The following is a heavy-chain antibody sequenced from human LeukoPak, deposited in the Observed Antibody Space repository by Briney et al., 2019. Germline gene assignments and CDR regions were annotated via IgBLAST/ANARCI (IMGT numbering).Heavy chain of an antibody. CDR1: VCTFSSYA. CDR2: IIPIFGTA. CDR3: ASEAATGYYFDY. V-gene: IGHV1-69*13. J-gene: IGHJ4*02. D-gene: IGHD2-15*01. Sequence: ASVKVSCKASVCTFSSYAISWVRQAPGQGLEWMGGIIPIFGTANYAQKFQGRVTITADESTSTAYMELSSLRSEDTAVYYCASEAATGYYFDYWGQGTLVTVSS.